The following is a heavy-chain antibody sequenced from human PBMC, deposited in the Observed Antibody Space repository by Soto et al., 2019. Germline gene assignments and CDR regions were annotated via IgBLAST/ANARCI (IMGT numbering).Heavy chain of an antibody. V-gene: IGHV3-30-3*01. D-gene: IGHD3-10*01. CDR3: ARSGVRGRNYYGMDV. Sequence: HPGGSLRLSCAASGFTFSSYAMHWVRQAPGKGLEWVAVISYDGSNKYYADSVKGRFTISRDNSKNTLYLQMNSLRAEDTAVYYCARSGVRGRNYYGMDVWGQGTTVTVSS. CDR1: GFTFSSYA. CDR2: ISYDGSNK. J-gene: IGHJ6*02.